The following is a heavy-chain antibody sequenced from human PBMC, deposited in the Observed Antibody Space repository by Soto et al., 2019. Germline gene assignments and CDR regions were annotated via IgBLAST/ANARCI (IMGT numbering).Heavy chain of an antibody. CDR1: GGTFSSYD. Sequence: QVQLVQSGAEVKKPGSSVKVSCKAYGGTFSSYDISWVRKAPGQGLEWMGGIIPIFGTANYAQKFQGRVTITADESTSTAYMELSSLRSEDTAVDYCGASSSSGGWFDYWGQGTLVTVSA. CDR2: IIPIFGTA. D-gene: IGHD6-6*01. CDR3: GASSSSGGWFDY. J-gene: IGHJ4*02. V-gene: IGHV1-69*01.